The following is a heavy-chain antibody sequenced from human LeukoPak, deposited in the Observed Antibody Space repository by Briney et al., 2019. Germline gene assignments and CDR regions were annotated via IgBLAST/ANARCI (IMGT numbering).Heavy chain of an antibody. Sequence: GGSLRLSCAASGFNFSNYALSWVRQAPGKGLEWVSFISGSGDPTYYADSVKGRFTVSRDNSKNTLYLQLNSLRSEDTAVYYCARGPYDILTPALRGFDYWGQGTLVAASS. V-gene: IGHV3-23*01. D-gene: IGHD3-9*01. CDR1: GFNFSNYA. CDR2: ISGSGDPT. CDR3: ARGPYDILTPALRGFDY. J-gene: IGHJ4*02.